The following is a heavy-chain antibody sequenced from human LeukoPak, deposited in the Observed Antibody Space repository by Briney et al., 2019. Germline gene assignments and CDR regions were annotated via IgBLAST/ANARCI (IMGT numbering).Heavy chain of an antibody. CDR3: ARGAEGYDFWSGYYSRDFDY. J-gene: IGHJ4*02. D-gene: IGHD3-3*01. V-gene: IGHV4-34*01. Sequence: SETLSLTCAVYGGSFSGYYWSWLRQPPGKGLEWIGEINHSGSTNYNPSLKSRVTISVDTSKNQFSLKLSSVTAADTAVYYCARGAEGYDFWSGYYSRDFDYWGQGTLVTVSS. CDR2: INHSGST. CDR1: GGSFSGYY.